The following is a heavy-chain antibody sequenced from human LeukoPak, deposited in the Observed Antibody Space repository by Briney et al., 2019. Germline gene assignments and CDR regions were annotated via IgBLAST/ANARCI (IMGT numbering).Heavy chain of an antibody. CDR1: GHTFTSYG. CDR2: ISAYNGNT. D-gene: IGHD6-13*01. Sequence: ASVKVSCKASGHTFTSYGISWVRQAPGQGLEWIGWISAYNGNTNYAQKLQGRVTMTTDTSTSTAYMELRSLRSDDTAVYYCARATPDIAAAGTLDYWGQGTLVTVSS. J-gene: IGHJ4*02. CDR3: ARATPDIAAAGTLDY. V-gene: IGHV1-18*01.